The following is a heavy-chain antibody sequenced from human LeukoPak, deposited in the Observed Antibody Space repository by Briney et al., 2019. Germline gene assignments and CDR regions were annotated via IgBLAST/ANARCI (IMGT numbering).Heavy chain of an antibody. CDR2: TYYRSKWYN. Sequence: SQTLSLTFPVSGDSVSNNSAAWNWLTHSPSRGLEWLGSTYYRSKWYNDYAVYVKSRITINPDTSKNQFSLQLNSVTPEDTAVYYCARGVVGATPPKFDYWGQGTLVTVSS. V-gene: IGHV6-1*01. D-gene: IGHD1-26*01. J-gene: IGHJ4*02. CDR1: GDSVSNNSAA. CDR3: ARGVVGATPPKFDY.